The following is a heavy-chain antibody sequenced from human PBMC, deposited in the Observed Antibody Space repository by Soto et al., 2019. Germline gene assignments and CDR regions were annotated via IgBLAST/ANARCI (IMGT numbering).Heavy chain of an antibody. J-gene: IGHJ5*02. CDR1: GGSIDSYY. CDR2: VYYTGTT. V-gene: IGHV4-59*08. Sequence: SETLSLTCTVSGGSIDSYYWTWIRQPPGKGLEWVGYVYYTGTTTYSPSLKSRVTISVDTSMNQISLKLSSVTAADTAFYYCARLGGYYQSLDTWGQGTLVTVSS. CDR3: ARLGGYYQSLDT. D-gene: IGHD3-22*01.